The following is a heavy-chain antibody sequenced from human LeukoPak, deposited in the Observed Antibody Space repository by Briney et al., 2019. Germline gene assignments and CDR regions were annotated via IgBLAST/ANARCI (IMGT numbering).Heavy chain of an antibody. CDR2: ISGSGGST. V-gene: IGHV3-23*01. D-gene: IGHD3-22*01. Sequence: GGSLRLSCAASGFTVSSNYMSWARQAPGKGLEWVSAISGSGGSTYYADSVKGRFTISRDNSKNTLYLQMSSLRAEDTAVYYCAKDRGRYYDSSGYYWGYYFDSWGQGILVTVST. CDR1: GFTVSSNY. CDR3: AKDRGRYYDSSGYYWGYYFDS. J-gene: IGHJ4*02.